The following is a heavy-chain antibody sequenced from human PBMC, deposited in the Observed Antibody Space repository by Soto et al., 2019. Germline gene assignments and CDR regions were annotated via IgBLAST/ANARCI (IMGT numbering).Heavy chain of an antibody. D-gene: IGHD6-6*01. J-gene: IGHJ6*03. V-gene: IGHV3-21*01. CDR3: ARVGSSGIYYCYMDV. CDR2: ISSSSSYT. Sequence: GGSLRLSCAASGFTFSSYSMNWVRQAPGKGLEWVSSISSSSSYTYYADSVKGRFTISRDNAKNSLYLQMNSLRAEDTSVYYGARVGSSGIYYCYMDVWGQGTTVTVSS. CDR1: GFTFSSYS.